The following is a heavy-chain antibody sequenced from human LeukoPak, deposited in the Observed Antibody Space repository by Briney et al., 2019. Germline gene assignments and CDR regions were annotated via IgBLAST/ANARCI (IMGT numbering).Heavy chain of an antibody. V-gene: IGHV4-38-2*02. CDR3: TRERPRDGNNPPVDH. Sequence: SETLSLTCSVSGYSISSGYYWGWIRQPPGKGLEWIASMYHSGGTYYNPSLKSRVTISLDMSKNQFSLKLNSVTAADTAVYYCTRERPRDGNNPPVDHWGQGTLVTVSS. J-gene: IGHJ4*02. D-gene: IGHD5-24*01. CDR2: MYHSGGT. CDR1: GYSISSGYY.